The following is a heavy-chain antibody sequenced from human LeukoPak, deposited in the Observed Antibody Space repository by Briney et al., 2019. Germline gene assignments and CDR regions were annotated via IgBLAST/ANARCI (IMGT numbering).Heavy chain of an antibody. J-gene: IGHJ4*02. V-gene: IGHV4-39*07. CDR2: IYYSGST. CDR1: GGSISSSSYY. D-gene: IGHD4-17*01. Sequence: PSETLSLTCTVSGGSISSSSYYWGWIRQPPGKGLEWIGSIYYSGSTYYNPSLKSRVTISVDTSKNQFSLKLSSVTAADTAVYYCASSGDYAGSPDYFDYWGQGTLVTVSS. CDR3: ASSGDYAGSPDYFDY.